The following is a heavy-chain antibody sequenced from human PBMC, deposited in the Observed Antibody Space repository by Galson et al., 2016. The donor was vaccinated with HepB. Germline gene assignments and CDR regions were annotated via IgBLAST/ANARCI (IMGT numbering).Heavy chain of an antibody. V-gene: IGHV1-18*04. CDR1: GYPFASYG. D-gene: IGHD1-14*01. CDR2: ISGYNGDT. J-gene: IGHJ4*02. CDR3: ARDPGFDY. Sequence: SGAEVKKPGASVKVSCKASGYPFASYGISWVRQAPGQGLEWMGWISGYNGDTNYAPKLQGRVTMTTDTSTNTAYMELRSLRSDDAAVYYCARDPGFDYWGQGTLLTVSS.